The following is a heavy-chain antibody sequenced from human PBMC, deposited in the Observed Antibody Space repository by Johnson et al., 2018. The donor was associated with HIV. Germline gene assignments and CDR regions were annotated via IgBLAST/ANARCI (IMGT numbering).Heavy chain of an antibody. Sequence: QVQLVESGGGLVQPGGSLRLSCAASGFIVSSNYMNCVRQSPGKGLEWVAVISFDGGDKYYADSVKGRFTISRDNSKSTFFLQMNSLRAEDTAVYYCAKDRTMIVVVTIDAFDIWGQGTMVTVSS. V-gene: IGHV3-30*18. CDR1: GFIVSSNY. CDR2: ISFDGGDK. CDR3: AKDRTMIVVVTIDAFDI. J-gene: IGHJ3*02. D-gene: IGHD3-22*01.